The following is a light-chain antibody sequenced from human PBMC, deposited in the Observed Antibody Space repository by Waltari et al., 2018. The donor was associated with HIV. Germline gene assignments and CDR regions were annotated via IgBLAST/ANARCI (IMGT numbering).Light chain of an antibody. CDR1: SGRIATNH. J-gene: IGLJ7*01. Sequence: NFMLTQPHSVSETPAKTVTISCTRSSGRIATNHVQLYQQRPGSSPITVIYEDDQRPSGIPDRFSASFDSSSNSASLTISGLKAEDEADYYCQSYDSSNVVFGGGTQLTVL. V-gene: IGLV6-57*01. CDR3: QSYDSSNVV. CDR2: EDD.